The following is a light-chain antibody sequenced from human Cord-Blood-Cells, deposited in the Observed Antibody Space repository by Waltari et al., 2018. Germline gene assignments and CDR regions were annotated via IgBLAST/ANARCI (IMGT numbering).Light chain of an antibody. J-gene: IGKJ3*01. CDR1: QSVSSSY. V-gene: IGKV3-20*01. CDR2: GAS. Sequence: EIVLTQSPGTLSLSPGERATLSCRASQSVSSSYLAWYQQKPGQAPRLLIYGASSRATGIPDRFSGSGSGTDFTLTICRLEPEDFAVYYCQLGFTFGPGTKVDIK. CDR3: QLGFT.